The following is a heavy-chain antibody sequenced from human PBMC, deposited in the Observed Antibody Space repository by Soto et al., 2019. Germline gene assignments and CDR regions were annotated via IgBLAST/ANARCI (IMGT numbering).Heavy chain of an antibody. D-gene: IGHD1-26*01. CDR2: VYSTGST. CDR1: GFTVSSHY. CDR3: AREGMGFGY. Sequence: GRSLRLSCAASGFTVSSHYMSWVRQAPGKGLEWVSVVYSTGSTYYADSVKGRFTISRDISKNMIYLQMDSLRAEDTAVYYCAREGMGFGYWGQGTLVTVSS. J-gene: IGHJ4*02. V-gene: IGHV3-53*01.